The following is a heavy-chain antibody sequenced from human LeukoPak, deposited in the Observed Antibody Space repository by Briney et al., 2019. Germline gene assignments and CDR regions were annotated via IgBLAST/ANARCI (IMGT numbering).Heavy chain of an antibody. CDR3: ARDVSRVWFDP. CDR2: IKQDGSEK. J-gene: IGHJ5*02. CDR1: GFTFSSYW. V-gene: IGHV3-7*01. D-gene: IGHD2-2*01. Sequence: PGGSLRLSCAASGFTFSSYWMSWGRQAPGKGLEWVANIKQDGSEKYYVDSVKGRFTISRDNAKNSLYLQMNSLRAEDTAVYYCARDVSRVWFDPWGQGTLVTVSS.